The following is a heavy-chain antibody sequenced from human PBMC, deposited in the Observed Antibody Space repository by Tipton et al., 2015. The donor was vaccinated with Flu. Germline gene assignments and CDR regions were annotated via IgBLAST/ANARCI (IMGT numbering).Heavy chain of an antibody. J-gene: IGHJ3*02. V-gene: IGHV4-38-2*01. CDR1: GYSISSGYY. D-gene: IGHD5-24*01. CDR3: ARHHGSHDAFDI. Sequence: TLSLTCAVSGYSISSGYYWGWIRQPPGKGLEWIGSIYHSGSTYYNPSLKSRVTISVDTSKNQFSLKLSSVTAADTAVYYCARHHGSHDAFDIWGQGTMVTVSS. CDR2: IYHSGST.